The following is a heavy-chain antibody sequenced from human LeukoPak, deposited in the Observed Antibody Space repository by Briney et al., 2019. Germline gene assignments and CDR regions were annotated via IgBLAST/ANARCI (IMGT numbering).Heavy chain of an antibody. Sequence: ASVKVSCKVSGYTLTELSMHWVRQAPGKGLEWMGGFDPEDGETIYAQKFQGRVTMTEDTSTDTAYMELSSLRSEDTAVYYCARGRTYYDFWSGYCSPWGQGTLVTVSS. D-gene: IGHD3-3*01. V-gene: IGHV1-24*01. CDR1: GYTLTELS. CDR3: ARGRTYYDFWSGYCSP. CDR2: FDPEDGET. J-gene: IGHJ5*02.